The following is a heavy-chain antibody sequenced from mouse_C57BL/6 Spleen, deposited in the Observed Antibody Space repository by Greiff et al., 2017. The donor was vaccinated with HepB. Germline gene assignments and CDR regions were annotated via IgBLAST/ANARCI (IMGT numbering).Heavy chain of an antibody. CDR3: ARALWLRHEYYAMDY. D-gene: IGHD2-2*01. CDR1: GYTFTSYW. CDR2: INPSNGGT. J-gene: IGHJ4*01. V-gene: IGHV1-53*01. Sequence: QVQLQQPGTELVKPGASVKLSCKASGYTFTSYWMHWVKQRPGQGLEWIGNINPSNGGTNYNEKFKSKATLTVDKSSSTAYMQLSSLTSEDSAVYYWARALWLRHEYYAMDYWGQGTSVTVSS.